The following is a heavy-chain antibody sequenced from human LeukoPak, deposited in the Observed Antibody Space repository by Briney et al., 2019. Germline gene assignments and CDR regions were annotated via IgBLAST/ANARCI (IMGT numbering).Heavy chain of an antibody. CDR1: GYTFTAYY. D-gene: IGHD2-2*01. Sequence: ASVKVSCKASGYTFTAYYMHWVRQAPGQGLEWMGWINPNSGGTNYAQKFQSRVTMTRDTSISTAYMELSRLRSDDTAVYYCARDFLGCSSTSCYLFGYWGQGTLVTVSS. V-gene: IGHV1-2*02. J-gene: IGHJ4*02. CDR3: ARDFLGCSSTSCYLFGY. CDR2: INPNSGGT.